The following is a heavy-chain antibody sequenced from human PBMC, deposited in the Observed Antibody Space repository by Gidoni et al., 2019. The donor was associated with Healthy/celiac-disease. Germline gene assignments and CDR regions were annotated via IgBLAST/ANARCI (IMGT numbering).Heavy chain of an antibody. D-gene: IGHD4-17*01. V-gene: IGHV4-30-4*01. CDR2: IYYSGST. CDR3: ASTTVTPTGDY. Sequence: PGKGLEWIGYIYYSGSTYYNPSLKSRVTISVDTSKNQFSLKLSSVTAADTAVYYCASTTVTPTGDYWGQGTLVTVSS. J-gene: IGHJ4*02.